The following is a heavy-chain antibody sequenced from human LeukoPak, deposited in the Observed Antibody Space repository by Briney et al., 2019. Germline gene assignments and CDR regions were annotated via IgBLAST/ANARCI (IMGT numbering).Heavy chain of an antibody. CDR2: ISYDGSNK. D-gene: IGHD4-17*01. V-gene: IGHV3-30*04. Sequence: GGSLRLSCAASEFTFSSYAMHWVRQAPGKGLEWVAVISYDGSNKYYADSVKGRFTISRDNSKNTLYLQMNSLRAEDTAVYYCAKARGNDYGDRYYFDYWGQGTLVTVSS. J-gene: IGHJ4*02. CDR1: EFTFSSYA. CDR3: AKARGNDYGDRYYFDY.